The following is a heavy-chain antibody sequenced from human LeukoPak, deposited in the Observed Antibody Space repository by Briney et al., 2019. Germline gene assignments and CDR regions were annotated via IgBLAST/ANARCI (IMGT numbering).Heavy chain of an antibody. J-gene: IGHJ5*02. CDR1: GGSIGSGGYY. CDR2: IYYSGST. D-gene: IGHD3-10*01. Sequence: SETLSLTCTVSGGSIGSGGYYWSWIRQHPGKGLEWIGYIYYSGSTYYNPSLKSRVTISVDTSKNQFSLKLSSVTAADTAVYYCARTKGGIDYYGSGPWEFDPWGQGTLVTVSS. CDR3: ARTKGGIDYYGSGPWEFDP. V-gene: IGHV4-31*03.